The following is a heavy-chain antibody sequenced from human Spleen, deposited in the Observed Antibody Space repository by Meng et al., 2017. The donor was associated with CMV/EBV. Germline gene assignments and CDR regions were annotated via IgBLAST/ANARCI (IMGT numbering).Heavy chain of an antibody. CDR1: GFTFSSYW. D-gene: IGHD3-3*01. CDR3: ARGFFTTSL. J-gene: IGHJ4*02. V-gene: IGHV3-7*01. CDR2: IKQDGSEK. Sequence: GGSLRLSCAASGFTFSSYWMSWVRQAPGKGLEWVANIKQDGSEKYYVDSVKGRFTVSRDNSKNTLYLQMNSLTTEDTAMYYCARGFFTTSLWGQGTLVTVSS.